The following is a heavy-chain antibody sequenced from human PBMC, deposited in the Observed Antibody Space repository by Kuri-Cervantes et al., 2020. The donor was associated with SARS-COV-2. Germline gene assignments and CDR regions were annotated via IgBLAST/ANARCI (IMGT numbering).Heavy chain of an antibody. CDR1: RGYSNNYV. V-gene: IGHV1-2*02. CDR3: ATESYYGSGSYYYYYYGMDV. J-gene: IGHJ6*02. D-gene: IGHD3-10*01. CDR2: INPNSGGT. Sequence: ASVKVSCKASRGYSNNYVITWVRQAPGQGLEWMGWINPNSGGTNYAQKFQGRVTMTRDTSISTAYMELSRLRSDDTAVYYCATESYYGSGSYYYYYYGMDVWGQGTTVTVSS.